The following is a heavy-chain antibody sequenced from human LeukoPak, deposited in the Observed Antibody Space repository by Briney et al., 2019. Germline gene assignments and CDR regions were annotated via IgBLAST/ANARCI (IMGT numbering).Heavy chain of an antibody. CDR1: GDSVSNNSAS. D-gene: IGHD3-16*02. CDR2: TYYRSRWYK. CDR3: ARDRDDYVWGSYRIFDY. V-gene: IGHV6-1*01. J-gene: IGHJ4*02. Sequence: SQTLSLTCVISGDSVSNNSASWNWIRQSPSRGLEWLGRTYYRSRWYKDYAVSVKSRITINPDTSKNQFSLKLSSVTAADTAVYYCARDRDDYVWGSYRIFDYWGQGTLVTVSS.